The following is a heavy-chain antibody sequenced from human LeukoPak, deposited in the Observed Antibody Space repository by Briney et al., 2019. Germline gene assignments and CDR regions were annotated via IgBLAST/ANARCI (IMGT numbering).Heavy chain of an antibody. D-gene: IGHD1-26*01. V-gene: IGHV3-7*01. CDR1: GFTFAGYW. CDR3: VRDRGRASVDY. J-gene: IGHJ4*02. Sequence: QPGGSLRLSCAASGFTFAGYWISWVRQALGKGLEWVANIKQDASEEYYVDSVKGRFTISRDNAKNSLYLQMNSLRAEDTAVYYCVRDRGRASVDYWGQGTLVTVSS. CDR2: IKQDASEE.